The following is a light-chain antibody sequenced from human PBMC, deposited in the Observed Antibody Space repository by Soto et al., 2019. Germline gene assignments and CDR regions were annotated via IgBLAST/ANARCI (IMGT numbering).Light chain of an antibody. V-gene: IGLV2-8*01. Sequence: QSALTQPPSASGSPGQSVTISCTGNSSDVGGYNYVSWYQLHPGKAPKLMIDEVSKRPSGVPDRFSGSKSGNTASLTVSGLQAEYEADFYCSSYAGGDNFVFGTGTKLTVL. CDR1: SSDVGGYNY. J-gene: IGLJ1*01. CDR3: SSYAGGDNFV. CDR2: EVS.